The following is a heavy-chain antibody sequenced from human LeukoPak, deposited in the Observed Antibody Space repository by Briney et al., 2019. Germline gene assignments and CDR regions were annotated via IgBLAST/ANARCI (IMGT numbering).Heavy chain of an antibody. Sequence: SETLSLTCTVSGGSISSSSYYWGWIRQPPGKGLEWIGSIYHSGSTYYNPSLKSRVTISVDTSKNQFSLKLSSVTAADTAVYYCARAAAAATDYYYGMDVWGQGTTVTVSS. D-gene: IGHD6-13*01. CDR3: ARAAAAATDYYYGMDV. J-gene: IGHJ6*02. CDR2: IYHSGST. V-gene: IGHV4-39*07. CDR1: GGSISSSSYY.